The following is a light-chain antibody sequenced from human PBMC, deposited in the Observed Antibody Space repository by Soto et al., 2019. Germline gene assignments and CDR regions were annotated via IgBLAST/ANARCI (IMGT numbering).Light chain of an antibody. CDR2: AAS. J-gene: IGKJ3*01. Sequence: DIQMTQSPSSLSASVGDRVTITCRASQSISSYLNWYQQKPGKAPKLLIYAASNLQSGVPSRFSGSGSGTDFTLTISSLQPEDFATYYCQQSYSTPFTFGPGTKVDIK. CDR3: QQSYSTPFT. V-gene: IGKV1-39*01. CDR1: QSISSY.